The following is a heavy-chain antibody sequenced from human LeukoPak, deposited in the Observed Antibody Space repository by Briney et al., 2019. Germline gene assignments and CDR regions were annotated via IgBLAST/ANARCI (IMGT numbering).Heavy chain of an antibody. D-gene: IGHD3-22*01. CDR3: ASSTSYYYDTSGYFEY. Sequence: SETLSLTCGVSGYSISNGYYWGWVRQPPGKGLEWIGIFHHSGSTYYKPSLKSRATISEDTSNNQFSLKLTSVTAADTALFYCASSTSYYYDTSGYFEYWGQGILVTVSS. CDR1: GYSISNGYY. CDR2: FHHSGST. J-gene: IGHJ4*02. V-gene: IGHV4-38-2*01.